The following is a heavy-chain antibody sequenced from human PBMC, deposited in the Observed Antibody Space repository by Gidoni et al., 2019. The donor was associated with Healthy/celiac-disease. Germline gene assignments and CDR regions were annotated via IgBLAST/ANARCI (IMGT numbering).Heavy chain of an antibody. CDR1: GGTFSSYA. CDR3: ARGENDILTGSESGNWFDP. V-gene: IGHV1-69*04. J-gene: IGHJ5*02. CDR2: IIPILGIA. D-gene: IGHD3-9*01. Sequence: QVQLVQSGAEVKKPGSSVKVSCKASGGTFSSYAIRWVRQAPGQGLEWMGRIIPILGIANYAQKFQGRVTITADKSTSTAYMELSSLRSEDTAVYYCARGENDILTGSESGNWFDPWGQGTLVTVSS.